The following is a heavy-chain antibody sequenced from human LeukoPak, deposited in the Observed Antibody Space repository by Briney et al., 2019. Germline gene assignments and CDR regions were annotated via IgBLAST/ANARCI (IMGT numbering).Heavy chain of an antibody. J-gene: IGHJ5*02. D-gene: IGHD3-3*01. CDR2: IYHSGST. Sequence: SETLSLTCTVSGYSISSGYYWGWIRQPPGKGLEWIGSIYHSGSTYYNPSLKSRVTISVDTSKNQFSLKLSSVTAADTAVYYCARVYYDFWSGYSPYNWFDPWGQGTLVIVSS. V-gene: IGHV4-38-2*02. CDR1: GYSISSGYY. CDR3: ARVYYDFWSGYSPYNWFDP.